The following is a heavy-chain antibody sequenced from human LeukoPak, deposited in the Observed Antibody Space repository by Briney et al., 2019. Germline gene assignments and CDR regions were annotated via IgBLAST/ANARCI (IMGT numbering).Heavy chain of an antibody. Sequence: GGSLRLSCAASGFTFSSYGMHWVRQAPGKGLEWVAVISYDGSNKYYADSVKGRFTISRDNSKNTLYLQMNSLRAEDTAVYYCAKDLDSSGWYGYYFDYWGQGTLVTVSS. V-gene: IGHV3-30*18. CDR1: GFTFSSYG. CDR3: AKDLDSSGWYGYYFDY. CDR2: ISYDGSNK. J-gene: IGHJ4*02. D-gene: IGHD6-19*01.